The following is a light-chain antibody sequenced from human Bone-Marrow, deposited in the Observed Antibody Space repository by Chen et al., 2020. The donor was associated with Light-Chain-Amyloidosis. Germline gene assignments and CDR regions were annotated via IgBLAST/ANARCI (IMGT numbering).Light chain of an antibody. CDR3: QQSYSTPWT. J-gene: IGKJ1*01. CDR2: YVS. Sequence: DIQMTQSPSSLSASVGDRVTITCRASQSINNFLNWYQQKPGKAPNLLIYYVSTLQSGVPSRFSGSGSGTDFTLTISSLEPEDFAPYDCQQSYSTPWTFGLGTKVEIK. V-gene: IGKV1-39*01. CDR1: QSINNF.